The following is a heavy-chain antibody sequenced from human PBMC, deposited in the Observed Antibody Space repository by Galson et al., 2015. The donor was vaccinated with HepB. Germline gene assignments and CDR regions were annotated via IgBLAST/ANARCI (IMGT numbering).Heavy chain of an antibody. J-gene: IGHJ6*02. CDR3: ASNSWDTMVRAPSPGGV. D-gene: IGHD3-10*01. Sequence: LSLTCTVSGGSISSSSYYWGWIRQPPGKGLEWIGSIYYSGSTYYNPSLKSRVTISVDTSKNQFSLKLSSVTAADTAVYYCASNSWDTMVRAPSPGGVWGQGTTVTVSS. CDR2: IYYSGST. V-gene: IGHV4-39*07. CDR1: GGSISSSSYY.